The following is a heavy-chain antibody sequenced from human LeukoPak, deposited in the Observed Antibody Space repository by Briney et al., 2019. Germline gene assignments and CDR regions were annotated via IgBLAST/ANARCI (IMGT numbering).Heavy chain of an antibody. CDR3: ARDLLPMVRGPKSRNWFDP. V-gene: IGHV1-46*01. CDR2: INPSGGST. CDR1: GYTFTSYY. Sequence: ASVKVSCKASGYTFTSYYMHWVRQAPGQGLEWMGIINPSGGSTSYAQKFQGRVTMTRDAPTSTVYMELSSLRAEDTAVYYCARDLLPMVRGPKSRNWFDPWGQGTLVTVSS. J-gene: IGHJ5*02. D-gene: IGHD3-10*01.